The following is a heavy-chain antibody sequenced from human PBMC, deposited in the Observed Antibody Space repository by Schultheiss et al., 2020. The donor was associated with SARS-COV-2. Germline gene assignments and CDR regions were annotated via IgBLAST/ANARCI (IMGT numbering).Heavy chain of an antibody. CDR1: GFTFSSYA. J-gene: IGHJ4*02. CDR2: ISSNGGST. Sequence: GGSLRLSCSASGFTFSSYAMHWVRQAPGKGLEYVSAISSNGGSTYYADSVKGRFTISRDNSKNTLYLQMSSLRAEDTAVYYCARLLYYYDSSGYYYFDYWGQGTLVTVSS. V-gene: IGHV3-64D*06. CDR3: ARLLYYYDSSGYYYFDY. D-gene: IGHD3-22*01.